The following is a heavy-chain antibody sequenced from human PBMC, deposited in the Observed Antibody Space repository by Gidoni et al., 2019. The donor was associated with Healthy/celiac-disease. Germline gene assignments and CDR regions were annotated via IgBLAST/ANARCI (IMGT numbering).Heavy chain of an antibody. D-gene: IGHD5-18*01. CDR2: ISIISSYI. Sequence: EVQLVESRGGLVKPGGSLRLSCAASGFTFRSYSMNWVRQAPGKGLEWVSSISIISSYIYYADSVKGRFTISRDNAKNSLYLQMNSLRAEDTAVYYCAREFIRGYSYGYGDYWGQGTLVTVSS. CDR3: AREFIRGYSYGYGDY. J-gene: IGHJ4*02. CDR1: GFTFRSYS. V-gene: IGHV3-21*01.